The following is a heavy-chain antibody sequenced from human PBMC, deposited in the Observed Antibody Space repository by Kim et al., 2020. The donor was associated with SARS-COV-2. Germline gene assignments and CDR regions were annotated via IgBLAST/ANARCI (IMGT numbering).Heavy chain of an antibody. J-gene: IGHJ3*02. CDR1: GGSISTYF. CDR3: ARGRGGLGVRDAFDM. D-gene: IGHD3-10*01. CDR2: IYYSGSI. Sequence: SETLSLTCSVSGGSISTYFWSWIRQPPGKGPEWIGYIYYSGSINYNPSLKSRVSMSVDSSKNQFSLNLSSVTAADTAVYFCARGRGGLGVRDAFDMWGQGTMVTVSS. V-gene: IGHV4-59*01.